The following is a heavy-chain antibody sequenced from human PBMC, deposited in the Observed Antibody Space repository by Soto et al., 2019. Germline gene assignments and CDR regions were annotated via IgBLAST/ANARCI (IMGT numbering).Heavy chain of an antibody. CDR3: ARDRHAPDTRMDV. Sequence: GGSLRLSFAASGFTFSSYGMHWVRQAPGKGLEWVAVIWYDGSNKYYADSVKGRFTISRDNSKNTLYLQMNSLRAEDTAVYYWARDRHAPDTRMDVWGQGNTVTVYS. V-gene: IGHV3-33*01. CDR2: IWYDGSNK. CDR1: GFTFSSYG. D-gene: IGHD2-2*02. J-gene: IGHJ6*02.